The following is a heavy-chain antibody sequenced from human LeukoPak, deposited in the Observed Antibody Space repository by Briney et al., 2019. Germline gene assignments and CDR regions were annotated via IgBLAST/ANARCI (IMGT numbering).Heavy chain of an antibody. J-gene: IGHJ4*02. V-gene: IGHV3-21*01. D-gene: IGHD3-3*01. CDR1: GFTFSSYS. CDR3: AIAIFGVVPDY. CDR2: ISSSSYI. Sequence: GGSLRLSCAASGFTFSSYSMNWVRQAPGKGLEWVSSISSSSYIYYADSVKGRFTISRDNAKNSLYLQMNSLGAEDTAVYYCAIAIFGVVPDYWGQGTLVTVSS.